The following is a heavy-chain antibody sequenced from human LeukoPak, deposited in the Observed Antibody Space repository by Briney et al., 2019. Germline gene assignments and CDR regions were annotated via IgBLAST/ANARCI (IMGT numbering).Heavy chain of an antibody. CDR2: ISAYNGNT. J-gene: IGHJ6*02. CDR3: ARCPDDFWSGYHYGMDV. D-gene: IGHD3-3*01. V-gene: IGHV1-18*01. CDR1: GYTFTSYG. Sequence: GASVKVSCKASGYTFTSYGISWVRQAPGQGLEWMGCISAYNGNTNYAQKLQGRVTMTTDTSTSTAYMELRSMRSDETAVYYCARCPDDFWSGYHYGMDVWGQGTTVTVSS.